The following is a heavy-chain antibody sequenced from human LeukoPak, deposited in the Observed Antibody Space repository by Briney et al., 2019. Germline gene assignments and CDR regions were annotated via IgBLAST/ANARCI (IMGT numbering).Heavy chain of an antibody. CDR1: GSSISSGGYS. Sequence: SETLSLTCAVSGSSISSGGYSWSWIRQPPGKGLEWIGYIYHSGSTYYHPSLKSRVTISVDRSKNQFSLKLSSVTAADTAVYYCVRHDGRGGSTMGALDSWGQGSLVTVSS. CDR3: VRHDGRGGSTMGALDS. J-gene: IGHJ4*02. V-gene: IGHV4-30-2*01. D-gene: IGHD5/OR15-5a*01. CDR2: IYHSGST.